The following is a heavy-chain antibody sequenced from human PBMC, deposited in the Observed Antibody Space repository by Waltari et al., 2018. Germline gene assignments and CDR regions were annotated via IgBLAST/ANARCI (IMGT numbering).Heavy chain of an antibody. CDR3: TTLDAPWGG. Sequence: EVQMVESGGGSMKPGDSLSLSCVASGFRCPPAWLTWVRQAPGKGLEWVGRITSKSDGATTDYAAPVKGRFSISREDSQNMVFLQMNSLRTEDTAVYFCTTLDAPWGGWGHGTLVTVSS. J-gene: IGHJ4*01. D-gene: IGHD7-27*01. CDR1: GFRCPPAW. CDR2: ITSKSDGATT. V-gene: IGHV3-15*01.